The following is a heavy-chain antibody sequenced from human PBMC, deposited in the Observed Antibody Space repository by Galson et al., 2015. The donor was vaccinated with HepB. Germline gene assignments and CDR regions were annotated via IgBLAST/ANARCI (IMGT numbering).Heavy chain of an antibody. CDR3: AKGVVVPAASSYYYYYGMDV. CDR1: RITFSNYA. CDR2: ISGSGGST. D-gene: IGHD2-2*01. J-gene: IGHJ6*02. V-gene: IGHV3-23*01. Sequence: SLRLSCAASRITFSNYAMNWVRQAPGKGLEWVSTISGSGGSTYYADSVKGRFTISRDNSKNTLYLQMNSLRAEDTAVYYCAKGVVVPAASSYYYYYGMDVWGQGTTVTVSS.